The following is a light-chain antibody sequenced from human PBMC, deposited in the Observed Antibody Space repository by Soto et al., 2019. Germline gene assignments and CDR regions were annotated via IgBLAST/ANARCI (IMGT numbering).Light chain of an antibody. CDR2: AAS. V-gene: IGKV1-16*02. CDR3: QQYESYPVT. Sequence: DIQMTQSPSSLSASVGDRVTITCRASQGIRNSLGWFQQKPGKAPKSLIYAASRLQSGVPSKFIGSGSGTDFTLTISSLQTEDFASYYCQQYESYPVTFGGGTKVEIK. CDR1: QGIRNS. J-gene: IGKJ4*01.